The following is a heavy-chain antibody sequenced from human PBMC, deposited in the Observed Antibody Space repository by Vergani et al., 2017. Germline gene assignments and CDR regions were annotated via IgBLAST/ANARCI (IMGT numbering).Heavy chain of an antibody. CDR3: ARAKEMEILRFLEWSVRYYYYYMDV. Sequence: QVQLQESGPGLVQPSQTLSLTCTVSGGSISNDDYYWSWIRQHPGKGLEWIGYIFYSGSTYYNPSLKSRVTISVDTSKNQFSLMLNSVTAADTAVYYCARAKEMEILRFLEWSVRYYYYYMDVWGKGTTVTVSS. CDR1: GGSISNDDYY. J-gene: IGHJ6*03. CDR2: IFYSGST. D-gene: IGHD3-3*01. V-gene: IGHV4-31*03.